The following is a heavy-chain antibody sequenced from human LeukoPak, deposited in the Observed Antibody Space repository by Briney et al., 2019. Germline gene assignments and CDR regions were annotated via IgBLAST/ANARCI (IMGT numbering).Heavy chain of an antibody. Sequence: ASVKVSCKASGNTFTTYDINWVRQATGQGLEWMGWMNPNSGNTGYAQKFQGRVTMTRNTSITTAYMELSSLRSEDTAVYYCARRSGTAMTTTFDYWGQGTLVTVSS. CDR3: ARRSGTAMTTTFDY. CDR1: GNTFTTYD. CDR2: MNPNSGNT. D-gene: IGHD4-17*01. V-gene: IGHV1-8*01. J-gene: IGHJ4*02.